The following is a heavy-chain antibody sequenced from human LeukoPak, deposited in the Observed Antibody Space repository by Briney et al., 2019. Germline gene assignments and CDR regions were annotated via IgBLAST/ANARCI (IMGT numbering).Heavy chain of an antibody. CDR2: IYYGGST. V-gene: IGHV4-59*01. Sequence: PSATLSLTCTVSGGSISSYYWSWIRQPPGKGLGWIGFIYYGGSTNYSPSLKGRVTISVDTSKIQFSLKLSSVTAADTAVYYCATSIMVRGEWGDPSFYVHYWGQGTLVTGSS. CDR3: ATSIMVRGEWGDPSFYVHY. J-gene: IGHJ4*02. D-gene: IGHD3-10*01. CDR1: GGSISSYY.